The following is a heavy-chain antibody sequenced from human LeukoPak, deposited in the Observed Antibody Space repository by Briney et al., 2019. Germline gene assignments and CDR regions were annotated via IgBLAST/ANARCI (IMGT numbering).Heavy chain of an antibody. D-gene: IGHD7-27*01. J-gene: IGHJ4*02. Sequence: ASVTVSCTASGYTFTVHYMHWVRQAPGQGLEWMGWIKPDTGVTYYAQNFQGRFTMTTDTSISTVYMELSSLRSDDTAVYYCARDNNWGPDYWGQGTLVTVSS. CDR1: GYTFTVHY. CDR2: IKPDTGVT. V-gene: IGHV1-2*02. CDR3: ARDNNWGPDY.